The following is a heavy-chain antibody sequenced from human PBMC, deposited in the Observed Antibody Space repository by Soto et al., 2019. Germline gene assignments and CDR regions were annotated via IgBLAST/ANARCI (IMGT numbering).Heavy chain of an antibody. J-gene: IGHJ5*02. CDR1: GGSIRSYF. CDR3: ARGVGWFDP. Sequence: PSETLSLTCTVSGGSIRSYFWSWVRQPPGKGLEWIGEIYHSGSTNYNPSLKSRVTISVDKSKNQFSLKLSSVTAADTAVYYCARGVGWFDPWGQGTLVTVSS. CDR2: IYHSGST. V-gene: IGHV4-4*02.